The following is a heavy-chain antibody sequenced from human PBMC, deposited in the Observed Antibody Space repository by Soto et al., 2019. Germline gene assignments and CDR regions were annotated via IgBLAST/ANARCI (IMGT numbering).Heavy chain of an antibody. D-gene: IGHD6-13*01. CDR2: ISGSGDST. CDR3: ARRSSSWYFDY. V-gene: IGHV3-23*01. Sequence: EVQLLESGGGLVQPGGSLRLSCAASGFTFSSYAMNWVRQAPGKGLEWVSGISGSGDSTYYADSVKGRFTISRDNSKNTLYLQMNSLRAEDTAGYYCARRSSSWYFDYWGQGTLVTVSS. CDR1: GFTFSSYA. J-gene: IGHJ4*02.